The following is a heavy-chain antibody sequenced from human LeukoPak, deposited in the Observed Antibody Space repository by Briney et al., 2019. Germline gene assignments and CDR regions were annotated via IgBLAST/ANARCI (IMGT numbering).Heavy chain of an antibody. J-gene: IGHJ4*02. CDR2: ISSSSSYI. CDR3: ARDRSIVGATTDY. V-gene: IGHV3-21*01. D-gene: IGHD1-26*01. Sequence: GRSLRLSCAASGFTFSSHSMNWVRQAPGKGLEWVSSISSSSSYIYYADSVKGRFTISRDNAKNSLYLQMNSLRAEDTAVYYCARDRSIVGATTDYWGQGTLVTVSS. CDR1: GFTFSSHS.